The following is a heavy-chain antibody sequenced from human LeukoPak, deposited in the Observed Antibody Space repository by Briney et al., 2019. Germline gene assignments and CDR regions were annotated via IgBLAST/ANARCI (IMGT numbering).Heavy chain of an antibody. J-gene: IGHJ4*02. V-gene: IGHV4-38-2*02. CDR1: GYSISSGYY. CDR2: IYHSGST. CDR3: ARAFYDILTGYYFDS. D-gene: IGHD3-9*01. Sequence: SETLSLTCTVSGYSISSGYYWGWIRQPPGKGLEWIGSIYHSGSTYYNPSLKSRVTISVDTSKNQFSLKLSSVTAADTAVYYCARAFYDILTGYYFDSWGQGTLLTVSS.